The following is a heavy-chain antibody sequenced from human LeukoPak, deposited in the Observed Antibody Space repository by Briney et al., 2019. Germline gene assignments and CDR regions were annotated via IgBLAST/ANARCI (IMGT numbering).Heavy chain of an antibody. CDR3: ARVMVRGVSFFDY. D-gene: IGHD3-10*01. Sequence: SETLSLTCTVSGGSISSSSYYWGWIRQSPGKGLEWIGSMYYSGSSYYNPSLKSRVTIFVDTSKNQFSLQLSSVTATDTAVYYCARVMVRGVSFFDYWGQGTLVTVSS. V-gene: IGHV4-39*01. CDR1: GGSISSSSYY. CDR2: MYYSGSS. J-gene: IGHJ4*02.